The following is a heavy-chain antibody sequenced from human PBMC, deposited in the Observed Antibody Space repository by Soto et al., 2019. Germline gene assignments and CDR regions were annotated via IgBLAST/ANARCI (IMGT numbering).Heavy chain of an antibody. V-gene: IGHV4-39*01. CDR2: IYYNGST. CDR3: ARQRVVPATPTNWFDP. Sequence: QVQVQESDPGLVKPSDTLSLTCTVSGGSVSSRSYFWGWIRQSPGKGLEWIGTIYYNGSTYYNPCLKSRVTLSVDTSRNHFSLKLTSVTASDTALYYCARQRVVPATPTNWFDPWGQGTLVTVSS. J-gene: IGHJ5*02. D-gene: IGHD2-15*01. CDR1: GGSVSSRSYF.